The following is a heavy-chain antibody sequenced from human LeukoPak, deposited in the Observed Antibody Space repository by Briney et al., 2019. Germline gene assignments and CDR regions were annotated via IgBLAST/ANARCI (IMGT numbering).Heavy chain of an antibody. CDR2: IYSGGST. CDR3: ARVLRYDNSGHDSFDI. V-gene: IGHV3-66*01. D-gene: IGHD3-22*01. J-gene: IGHJ3*02. Sequence: GGSLRLSCAASGFTVSNNYMTWVRQAPGKGLEWVSMIYSGGSTYYGDSVKGRFTISRDNSKNTVYLQMNSLRGEDTAVYYCARVLRYDNSGHDSFDIWGQGTMVIVSS. CDR1: GFTVSNNY.